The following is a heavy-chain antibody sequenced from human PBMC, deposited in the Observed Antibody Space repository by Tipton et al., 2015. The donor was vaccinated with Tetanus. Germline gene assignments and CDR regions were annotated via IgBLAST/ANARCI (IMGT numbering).Heavy chain of an antibody. V-gene: IGHV3-33*05. Sequence: SLRLSCATSGFIFNSYGIHWVRQAPGKGLEWVAVISNDGSNKYYADSVKGRLTISRDNSKDTLYLQMNSLRPEDTAVYYCARDGFYYGSGSYYRAFWGQGTLVTVSP. D-gene: IGHD3-10*01. CDR2: ISNDGSNK. CDR3: ARDGFYYGSGSYYRAF. J-gene: IGHJ4*02. CDR1: GFIFNSYG.